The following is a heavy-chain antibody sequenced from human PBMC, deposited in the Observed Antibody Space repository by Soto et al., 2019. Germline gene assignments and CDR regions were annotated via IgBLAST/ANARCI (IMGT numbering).Heavy chain of an antibody. D-gene: IGHD6-19*01. Sequence: PSETLSLTCTVSGGSISSYYWSWIRQPPGKGLEWIGYIYYSGSTNYNPSLKSRVTISVDTSKNQFSLKLSSVTAADTAAYYCARVSVADLFDYWGQGTLVTVSS. V-gene: IGHV4-59*01. CDR2: IYYSGST. CDR3: ARVSVADLFDY. J-gene: IGHJ4*02. CDR1: GGSISSYY.